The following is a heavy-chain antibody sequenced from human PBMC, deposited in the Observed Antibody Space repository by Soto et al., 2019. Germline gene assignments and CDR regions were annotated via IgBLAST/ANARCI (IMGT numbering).Heavy chain of an antibody. J-gene: IGHJ1*01. CDR2: ISSSSSYI. CDR1: GFTFSSYS. CDR3: ASFTIYSGYDYKPFQH. V-gene: IGHV3-21*01. Sequence: GGSLRLSCAASGFTFSSYSMNWVRQAPGKGLEWVSSISSSSSYIYYADSVKGRFTISRDNAKNSLYLQMNSLRAEDTAVYYCASFTIYSGYDYKPFQHWGQGTLVTVSS. D-gene: IGHD5-12*01.